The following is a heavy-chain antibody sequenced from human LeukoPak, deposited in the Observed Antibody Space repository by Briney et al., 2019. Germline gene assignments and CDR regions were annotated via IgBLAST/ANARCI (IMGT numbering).Heavy chain of an antibody. D-gene: IGHD6-19*01. CDR1: GGSISSYY. V-gene: IGHV4-59*12. CDR3: ARERPVALGAFDI. CDR2: IYYSGST. J-gene: IGHJ3*02. Sequence: SETLSLTCTVSGGSISSYYWSWIRQPPGKGLEWIGYIYYSGSTYYNPSLKSRVTISVDTSKNQFSLKLSSVTAADTAVYYCARERPVALGAFDIWGQGTMVTVSS.